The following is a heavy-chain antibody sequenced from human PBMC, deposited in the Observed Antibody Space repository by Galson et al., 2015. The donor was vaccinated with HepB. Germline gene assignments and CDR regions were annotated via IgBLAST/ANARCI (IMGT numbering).Heavy chain of an antibody. CDR1: GFTFSNCG. Sequence: SLRLSCAASGFTFSNCGMHWVRQAPGKGLEWVAVIWYGGSNKDYVDSVKGRFTISRDNSKNILYLQMNSLRAEDTAVYYCARVGGGYGTFEYYLDSWGQGTLVTVSS. D-gene: IGHD2/OR15-2a*01. J-gene: IGHJ5*01. V-gene: IGHV3-33*01. CDR3: ARVGGGYGTFEYYLDS. CDR2: IWYGGSNK.